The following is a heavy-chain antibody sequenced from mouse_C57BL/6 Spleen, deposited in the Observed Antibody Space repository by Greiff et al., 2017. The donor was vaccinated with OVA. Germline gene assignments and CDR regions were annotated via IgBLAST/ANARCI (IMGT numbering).Heavy chain of an antibody. CDR3: ARSYDASWFAY. CDR2: IDPSDSET. CDR1: GYTFTSYW. V-gene: IGHV1-52*01. D-gene: IGHD2-3*01. Sequence: QVQLKQSGAELVRPGSSVKLSCKASGYTFTSYWMHWVKQRPIQGLEWIGNIDPSDSETHYNQKFKDKATLTVDKSSSTAYMQLSSLTSEDSAVYYCARSYDASWFAYWGQGTLVTVSA. J-gene: IGHJ3*01.